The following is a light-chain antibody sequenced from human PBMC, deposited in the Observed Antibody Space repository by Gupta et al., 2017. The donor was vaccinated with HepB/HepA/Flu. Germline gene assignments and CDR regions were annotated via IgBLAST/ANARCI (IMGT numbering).Light chain of an antibody. V-gene: IGLV2-14*03. CDR1: SSDVGSHNS. CDR2: DVS. J-gene: IGLJ1*01. Sequence: QSALTQPASVSGSPGQSITISCPGTSSDVGSHNSVSWNQQHPGKAPKFLIYDVSNRPSGVSYRFSGSKSGNTASLTVSGLQAEDEAYYYCCSYADSYTYVFGTGTKVTVL. CDR3: CSYADSYTYV.